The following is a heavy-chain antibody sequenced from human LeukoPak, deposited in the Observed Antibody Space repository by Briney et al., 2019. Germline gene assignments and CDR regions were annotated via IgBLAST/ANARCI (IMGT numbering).Heavy chain of an antibody. CDR2: FDPEDGET. CDR3: ARGPLRDSSGQYVNY. CDR1: GYTLTELS. V-gene: IGHV1-24*01. J-gene: IGHJ4*02. D-gene: IGHD3-22*01. Sequence: ASVKVSCKVSGYTLTELSMHWVRQAPGKGLEWMGGFDPEDGETIYAQKFQGRVTMTEDTSTDTAYMELSRLRSDDTAVYYCARGPLRDSSGQYVNYWGQGTLVTVSS.